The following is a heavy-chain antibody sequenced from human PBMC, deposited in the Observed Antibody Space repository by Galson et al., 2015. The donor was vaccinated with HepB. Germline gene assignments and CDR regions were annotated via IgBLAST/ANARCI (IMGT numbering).Heavy chain of an antibody. J-gene: IGHJ3*02. V-gene: IGHV3-21*01. CDR2: ISSSSSNI. CDR3: ARDPYCTTSNCVIAFDI. D-gene: IGHD2-8*01. CDR1: KFSISAYN. Sequence: SLRLSCAASKFSISAYNMNWLRQAPGKRVEWVSAISSSSSNIYYADSVKGRFTISRDNARNSLYLQMSSLRVEDTAVYYCARDPYCTTSNCVIAFDIWGQGTMVAVSS.